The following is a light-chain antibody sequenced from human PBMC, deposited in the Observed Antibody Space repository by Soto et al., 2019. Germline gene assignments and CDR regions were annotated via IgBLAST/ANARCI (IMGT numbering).Light chain of an antibody. V-gene: IGLV2-11*01. J-gene: IGLJ1*01. CDR1: RSDVGGYHY. Sequence: QSALTQPRSVSGSPGQSVTISCTGTRSDVGGYHYVSWYQQHTGKAPKVMIYSVTKRPSGVPDRFSGSKSANAASLTISGLQAEDEADYYCCSYAGNYSWVFGTGTNLTVL. CDR3: CSYAGNYSWV. CDR2: SVT.